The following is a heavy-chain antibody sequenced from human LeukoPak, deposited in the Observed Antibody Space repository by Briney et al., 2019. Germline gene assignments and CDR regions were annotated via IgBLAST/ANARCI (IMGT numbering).Heavy chain of an antibody. D-gene: IGHD5-12*01. CDR2: IYTSGST. J-gene: IGHJ4*02. V-gene: IGHV4-4*09. Sequence: SETLSLTCTVSGGSISSYYWSWIRQPPGKGLEWIGYIYTSGSTNYNPSLKSRVAISVDTSKNQFSLKLSSVTAADTAVYYCARGYSGYTSFDYWGQGTLVTVSS. CDR1: GGSISSYY. CDR3: ARGYSGYTSFDY.